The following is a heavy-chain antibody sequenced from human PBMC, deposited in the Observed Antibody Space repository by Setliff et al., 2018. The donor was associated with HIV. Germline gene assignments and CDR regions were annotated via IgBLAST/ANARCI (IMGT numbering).Heavy chain of an antibody. CDR1: GIIFSNYG. Sequence: PGGSLRLSCAASGIIFSNYGMHWVRKAPGEGLEWVAYVRFDGNDKYYRDSVKGRFSISRDNSRNTLSLQMNSLRVEDTAMYYCVKDLLGWSFDYWGHGRLVTVSS. CDR2: VRFDGNDK. CDR3: VKDLLGWSFDY. J-gene: IGHJ4*01. V-gene: IGHV3-30*02. D-gene: IGHD2-15*01.